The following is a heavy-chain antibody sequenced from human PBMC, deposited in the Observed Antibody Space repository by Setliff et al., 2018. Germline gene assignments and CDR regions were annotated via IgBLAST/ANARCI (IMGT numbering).Heavy chain of an antibody. V-gene: IGHV4-59*12. J-gene: IGHJ4*02. CDR2: IYYSGST. CDR3: ARGGYCSGGSCRFDF. CDR1: GGSISSYY. D-gene: IGHD2-15*01. Sequence: ETLSLTCTVSGGSISSYYWSWIRQPPGKGLEWIGYIYYSGSTNYNPSLKSRVTISVDTSKKQFTLNLSSVTAADTAVYYCARGGYCSGGSCRFDFWGQGTRVTVSS.